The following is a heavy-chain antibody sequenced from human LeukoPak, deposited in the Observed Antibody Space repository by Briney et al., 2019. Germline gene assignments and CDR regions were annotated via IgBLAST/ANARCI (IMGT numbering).Heavy chain of an antibody. V-gene: IGHV3-21*01. D-gene: IGHD1-26*01. J-gene: IGHJ3*02. CDR2: ISSGSGYV. Sequence: GGSLRLSCEASEFTFSSYSMNWVRQAPGKGLEWVSSISSGSGYVYYADSLKGRFTSSRDNAKNSLYLEMNSLRAEDTAVYYCARGHSGSYQRNDAFDIWGQGTMVTVST. CDR3: ARGHSGSYQRNDAFDI. CDR1: EFTFSSYS.